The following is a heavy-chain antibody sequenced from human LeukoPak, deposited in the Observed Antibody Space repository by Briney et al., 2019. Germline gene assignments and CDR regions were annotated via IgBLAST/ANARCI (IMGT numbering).Heavy chain of an antibody. D-gene: IGHD6-13*01. Sequence: GGSLRLSCAASGFTFSSYEMNWVRQAPGKGLEWVSYITSGSTIYYADSVKGRFTISRDNPKNSLYLQMDSLRAEDTAVYYCAKGGIGENGLDYWGQGTLVTVSS. CDR1: GFTFSSYE. CDR3: AKGGIGENGLDY. V-gene: IGHV3-48*03. J-gene: IGHJ4*02. CDR2: ITSGSTI.